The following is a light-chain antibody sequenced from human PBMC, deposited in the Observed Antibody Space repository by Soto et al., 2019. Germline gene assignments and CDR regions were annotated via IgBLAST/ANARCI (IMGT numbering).Light chain of an antibody. CDR3: QQYGSSPRT. CDR1: QSVSSSY. CDR2: GAS. J-gene: IGKJ2*02. V-gene: IGKV3-20*01. Sequence: EIVLTQSPGTLSLSPGERATLSCRASQSVSSSYLAWYQQKPGQAPRLLIYGASNRATGIPDRFSCSGSGTDFTLTISRLEPEDFAVYYCQQYGSSPRTFGQGTKLEIK.